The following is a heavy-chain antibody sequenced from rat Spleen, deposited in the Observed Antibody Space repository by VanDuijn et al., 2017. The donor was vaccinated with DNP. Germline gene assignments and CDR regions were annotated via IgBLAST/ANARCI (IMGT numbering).Heavy chain of an antibody. CDR1: GFTFSNHG. Sequence: EVQLVESGGALVQPGRSLKLSCAASGFTFSNHGMAWVRQAPTKGLEWVASISSGGDITYYRDSVKGRFTISRDNAQNTQYLQMDSLRSEDTATYFCARHVSTTAGNYGMDAWGQGTSVTVSS. CDR3: ARHVSTTAGNYGMDA. D-gene: IGHD1-2*01. V-gene: IGHV5S13*01. CDR2: ISSGGDIT. J-gene: IGHJ4*01.